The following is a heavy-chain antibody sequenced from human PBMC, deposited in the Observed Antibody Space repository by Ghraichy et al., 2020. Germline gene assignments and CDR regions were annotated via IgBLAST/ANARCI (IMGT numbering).Heavy chain of an antibody. CDR2: FDPEDGET. D-gene: IGHD3-22*01. Sequence: NISCKVSGYTLTELSMHWVRQAPGKGLEWMGGFDPEDGETIYAQKFQGRVTMTEDTSTDTAYMELSSLRSEDTAVYYCATATYYDSSGYPFFDYCGQGTLVTVSS. V-gene: IGHV1-24*01. J-gene: IGHJ4*02. CDR1: GYTLTELS. CDR3: ATATYYDSSGYPFFDY.